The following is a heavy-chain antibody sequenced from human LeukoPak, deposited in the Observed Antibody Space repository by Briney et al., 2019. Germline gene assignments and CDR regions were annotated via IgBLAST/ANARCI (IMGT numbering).Heavy chain of an antibody. J-gene: IGHJ3*02. V-gene: IGHV4-30-4*08. CDR2: IYYSGST. CDR1: GGSISSGDYY. Sequence: SETLSLTCTVSGGSISSGDYYWSWIRQPPGKGREWIGYIYYSGSTYYNPSLKSRVTISVDTSKNQFSLKLSSVTAADTAVYYCAREEWELLGAVGHAFDIWGQGTMVTVSS. D-gene: IGHD1-26*01. CDR3: AREEWELLGAVGHAFDI.